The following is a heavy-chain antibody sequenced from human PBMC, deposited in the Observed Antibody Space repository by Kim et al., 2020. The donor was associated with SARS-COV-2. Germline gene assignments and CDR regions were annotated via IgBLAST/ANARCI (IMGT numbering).Heavy chain of an antibody. J-gene: IGHJ4*02. Sequence: GGSLRLSCAASGFTVSSNYMSWVRQAPGKGLEWVSVIFSGGSTYYADSVKGRFTISRDNSKNTLYLQMNSLRAEDTAVYYCAREGSYEDSSGYYLGYWGQGTLVTVSS. D-gene: IGHD3-22*01. CDR1: GFTVSSNY. CDR3: AREGSYEDSSGYYLGY. V-gene: IGHV3-53*01. CDR2: IFSGGST.